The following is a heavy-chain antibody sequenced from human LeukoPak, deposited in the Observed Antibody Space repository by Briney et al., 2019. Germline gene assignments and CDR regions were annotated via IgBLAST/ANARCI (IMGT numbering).Heavy chain of an antibody. CDR2: IHISGST. D-gene: IGHD1-26*01. CDR3: ARDLRDSGSYFGY. J-gene: IGHJ4*02. Sequence: PSETLSLTCTVSGGSISSYYWGWIRQPAGKGLEWIGRIHISGSTNYNTSLKSRVTMSVDTSKNQFSLKLSSVTAADTAVYYCARDLRDSGSYFGYWGQGTLVTVSS. CDR1: GGSISSYY. V-gene: IGHV4-4*07.